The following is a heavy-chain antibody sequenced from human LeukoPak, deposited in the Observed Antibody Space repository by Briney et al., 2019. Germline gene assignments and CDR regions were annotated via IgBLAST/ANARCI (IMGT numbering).Heavy chain of an antibody. J-gene: IGHJ4*02. Sequence: GGSLRLSCAASGFTFSSYEMNWVRQAPGKGLEWVSYISSSGSTIYYADSVKGRFTISRDNSKNTLYLQMNSLRAEDTAVYYCAKDMRHDSSALGYWGQGTLVTVSS. V-gene: IGHV3-48*03. CDR3: AKDMRHDSSALGY. D-gene: IGHD3-22*01. CDR2: ISSSGSTI. CDR1: GFTFSSYE.